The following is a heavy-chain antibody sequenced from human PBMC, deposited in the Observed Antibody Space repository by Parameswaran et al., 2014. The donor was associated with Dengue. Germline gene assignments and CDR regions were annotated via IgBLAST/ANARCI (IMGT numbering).Heavy chain of an antibody. CDR2: ISYDGSNK. V-gene: IGHV3-30-3*01. CDR3: ARDGSSVYVVRGVTFVY. J-gene: IGHJ4*02. Sequence: VRQAPGKGLEWVAVISYDGSNKYYADSVKGRFTISRDNSKNTLYLQMNSLRAEDTAVYYCARDGSSVYVVRGVTFVYWGQGTLVTVSS. D-gene: IGHD3-10*01.